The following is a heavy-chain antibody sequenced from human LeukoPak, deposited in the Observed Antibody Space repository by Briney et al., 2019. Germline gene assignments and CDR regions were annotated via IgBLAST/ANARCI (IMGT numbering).Heavy chain of an antibody. CDR1: GFNFDEYG. Sequence: GGSLRLSCAASGFNFDEYGMIWVRQGLGKGLEWVSGINWNGDSTGYADSVKGRFTVSRDNAKNSLYLQMNSLRAEDTALYYCARGGRGSWGQGTPVTVSS. V-gene: IGHV3-20*04. CDR2: INWNGDST. J-gene: IGHJ4*02. D-gene: IGHD5-12*01. CDR3: ARGGRGS.